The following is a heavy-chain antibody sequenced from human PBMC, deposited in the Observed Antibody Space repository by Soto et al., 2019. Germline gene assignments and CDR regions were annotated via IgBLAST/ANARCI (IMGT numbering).Heavy chain of an antibody. V-gene: IGHV4-4*02. D-gene: IGHD3-22*01. CDR1: GGSINSSNW. CDR3: ARRYFYENQGVFDV. J-gene: IGHJ3*01. CDR2: IYQSGST. Sequence: QVRLQVSGPGLVAPSGTLYLTCAVSGGSINSSNWWSWVRQSPGKGLEWMGEIYQSGSTKYNPSFRSRITVSIDTSKSQFSLKLTSVTAADSAVYYCARRYFYENQGVFDVWDQGTKVTVSS.